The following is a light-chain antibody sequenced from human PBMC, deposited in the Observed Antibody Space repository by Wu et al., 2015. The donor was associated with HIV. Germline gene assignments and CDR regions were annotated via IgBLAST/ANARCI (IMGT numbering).Light chain of an antibody. CDR1: QSVRSSY. CDR2: GAS. CDR3: QQHGSSPPIT. Sequence: EIGMTQSPVTLPVSPGERATLSCRASQSVRSSYLVWYQQKSGQAPRLLIYGASSRATGVPDRFSGSGSGTDFTLTISRLEPEDFAVYYCQQHGSSPPITFGQGTRLEIK. J-gene: IGKJ5*01. V-gene: IGKV3-20*01.